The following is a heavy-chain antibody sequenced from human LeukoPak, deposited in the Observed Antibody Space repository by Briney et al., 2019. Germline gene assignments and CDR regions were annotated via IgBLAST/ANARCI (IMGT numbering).Heavy chain of an antibody. J-gene: IGHJ4*01. Sequence: PGGSLRLSCAASGFTFSDYYMSWIRQAPGKGLEWVSYISSSGSTIYYADSVKGQFTISRDNAKNSLYLQMNSLRAEDTAVYYCARWVTMVRGVEDYWGQGTLVTVSS. CDR3: ARWVTMVRGVEDY. D-gene: IGHD3-10*01. CDR2: ISSSGSTI. CDR1: GFTFSDYY. V-gene: IGHV3-11*01.